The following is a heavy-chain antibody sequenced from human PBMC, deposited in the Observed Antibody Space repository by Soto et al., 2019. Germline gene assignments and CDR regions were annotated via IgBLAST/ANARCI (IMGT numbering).Heavy chain of an antibody. Sequence: GGSLRLSCAASGFTFSSYAMHWVRQAPGKGLEWVAVISYDGSNKYYADSVKGRFTISRDNSKNTLYLQMNSLRAEDTAVYYCARDRVVVITTSLDYWGQGTLVTVSS. CDR3: ARDRVVVITTSLDY. CDR2: ISYDGSNK. D-gene: IGHD3-22*01. J-gene: IGHJ4*02. V-gene: IGHV3-30-3*01. CDR1: GFTFSSYA.